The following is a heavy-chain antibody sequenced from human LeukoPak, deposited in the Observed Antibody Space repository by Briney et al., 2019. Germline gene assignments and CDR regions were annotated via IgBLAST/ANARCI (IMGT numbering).Heavy chain of an antibody. V-gene: IGHV3-21*01. CDR1: GFTFSSYS. CDR3: ASANCSSTSCYTYYFDY. D-gene: IGHD2-2*02. J-gene: IGHJ4*02. CDR2: ISSSSSYI. Sequence: GGSLRLSCAASGFTFSSYSMNWVRQAPGKGLEWVSSISSSSSYIYYADSVKGRFTISRDNAKNSLYLQMNSLRAEDTAVYYCASANCSSTSCYTYYFDYWGQGTLVTVSS.